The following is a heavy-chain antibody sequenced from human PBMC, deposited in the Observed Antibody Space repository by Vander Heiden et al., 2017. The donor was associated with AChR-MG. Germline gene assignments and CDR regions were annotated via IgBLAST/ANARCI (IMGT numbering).Heavy chain of an antibody. CDR1: GFTFSNAW. CDR3: TKARRQLDPFDY. D-gene: IGHD6-13*01. CDR2: SKSRTDGGTT. Sequence: EVQLVESGGGLVKPGASLRLSCPASGFTFSNAWMSWVGQGPGKGLEWVSRSKSRTDGGTTDDAARVKGRFNISRDDSKNKLYLQMNSLKTEDTAVYYCTKARRQLDPFDYWGQGTLVTVSS. J-gene: IGHJ4*02. V-gene: IGHV3-15*01.